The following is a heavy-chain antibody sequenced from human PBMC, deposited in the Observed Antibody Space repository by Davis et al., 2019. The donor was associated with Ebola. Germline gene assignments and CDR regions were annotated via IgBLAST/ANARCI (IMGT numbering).Heavy chain of an antibody. J-gene: IGHJ6*04. Sequence: HSQTLSLTCAISGDSVSSGGWNWIRQSPSRGLEWLGRTYYSSKWYNDYAVSVKGRITVNADTSKNQFSLQLDSVTPEDTALYYCARGWLRRGMDVWGEGTTVTVSS. CDR2: TYYSSKWYN. CDR3: ARGWLRRGMDV. V-gene: IGHV6-1*01. D-gene: IGHD5-18*01. CDR1: GDSVSSGG.